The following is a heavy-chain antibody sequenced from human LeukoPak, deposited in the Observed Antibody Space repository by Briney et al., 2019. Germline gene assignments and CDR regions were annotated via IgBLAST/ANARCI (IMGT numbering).Heavy chain of an antibody. CDR3: ARDDYYYDSSGYGY. Sequence: SETLSLTCTVSGGSISSYYWSWIRQPPGKGLEWIGYIYYSGSTDYNPSLKSRVTISVDTSKNQFSLKLSSVTAADTAVYYCARDDYYYDSSGYGYWGQGTLVTVSS. D-gene: IGHD3-22*01. V-gene: IGHV4-59*01. J-gene: IGHJ4*02. CDR2: IYYSGST. CDR1: GGSISSYY.